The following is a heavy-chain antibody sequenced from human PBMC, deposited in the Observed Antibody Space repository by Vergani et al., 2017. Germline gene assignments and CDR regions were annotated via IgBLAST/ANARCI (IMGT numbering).Heavy chain of an antibody. CDR2: IYYSGST. CDR1: GGSISSGGYY. Sequence: QVQLQESGPGLVKPSQTLSLTCTVSGGSISSGGYYWSWIRQHPGKGLEWIGYIYYSGSTYYNPSLKRRVTISVDTSKNQFSLKLSSVTAADTAVYYCARTYSGYVYRAPSCLSDYWGQGTLVTVSS. V-gene: IGHV4-31*03. D-gene: IGHD5-12*01. CDR3: ARTYSGYVYRAPSCLSDY. J-gene: IGHJ4*02.